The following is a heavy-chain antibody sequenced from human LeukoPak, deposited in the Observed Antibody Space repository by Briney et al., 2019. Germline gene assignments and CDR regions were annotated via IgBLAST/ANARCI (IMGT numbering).Heavy chain of an antibody. V-gene: IGHV1-46*01. J-gene: IGHJ1*01. Sequence: ASVKVSCKASGYTFTSYYMHWVRQAPGQGLEWMGIINPSGGSTSYAQKFQGRVTMTRDTSTSTVYMELSSLRSEDTAVYYCAPTPYGGKVREGYFQHWGQGTLVTVSS. D-gene: IGHD4-23*01. CDR1: GYTFTSYY. CDR3: APTPYGGKVREGYFQH. CDR2: INPSGGST.